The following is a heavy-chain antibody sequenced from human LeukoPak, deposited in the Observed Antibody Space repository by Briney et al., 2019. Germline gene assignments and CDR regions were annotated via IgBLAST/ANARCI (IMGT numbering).Heavy chain of an antibody. CDR1: GFTFSNDW. J-gene: IGHJ3*01. V-gene: IGHV3-74*01. CDR3: TSALTIMRNAFDV. D-gene: IGHD4/OR15-4a*01. CDR2: INSDGITT. Sequence: GGSLRLSCAASGFTFSNDWMHWVRQVPGKGLVWVSRINSDGITTTYADSVKGRFTISRDNAKNTLYLQMDSLRVEDTAVYYCTSALTIMRNAFDVWGQGTKVTVSS.